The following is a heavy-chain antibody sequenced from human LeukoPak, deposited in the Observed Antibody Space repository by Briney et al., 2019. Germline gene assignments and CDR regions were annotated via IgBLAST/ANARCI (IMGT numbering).Heavy chain of an antibody. CDR2: IYTSGST. Sequence: PSETLSLTCTVSGGSISSGSYYWSWIRQPAGKGLEWIGRIYTSGSTNYNPSLKSRVTISVDTSKNQFSLKLSSVTAADTAVYYCARNSVWFGELFFDYWGQGTLVTVSS. D-gene: IGHD3-10*01. CDR1: GGSISSGSYY. J-gene: IGHJ4*02. V-gene: IGHV4-61*02. CDR3: ARNSVWFGELFFDY.